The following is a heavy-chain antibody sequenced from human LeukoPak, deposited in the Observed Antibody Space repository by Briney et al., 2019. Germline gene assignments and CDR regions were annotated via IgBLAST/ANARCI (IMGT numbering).Heavy chain of an antibody. Sequence: ASVKASCKASGYTFTGKFMHWVRQAPGQGLEWMGWIDPNSGGTDYAQKFRGRVTMTRDTSTSTAYMDLSRLILDDTAVYYCARDREGLAYFDYWGQGTLVTVSS. CDR1: GYTFTGKF. CDR3: ARDREGLAYFDY. J-gene: IGHJ4*02. CDR2: IDPNSGGT. D-gene: IGHD3/OR15-3a*01. V-gene: IGHV1-2*02.